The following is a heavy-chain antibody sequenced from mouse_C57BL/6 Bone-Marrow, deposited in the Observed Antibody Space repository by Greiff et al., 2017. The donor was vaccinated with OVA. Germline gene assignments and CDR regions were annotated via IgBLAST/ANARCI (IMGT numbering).Heavy chain of an antibody. CDR3: AREDYSYWYFDV. J-gene: IGHJ1*03. Sequence: VQLQQPGAELVKPGASVKMSCKASGYTFTSYWITWVKQRPGQGLEWIGDIYPGSGSTNYNEKFKSKATLTVDTSSITAYMQLSSLTSEDSAVYYCAREDYSYWYFDVWGTGTTVTVSS. CDR2: IYPGSGST. CDR1: GYTFTSYW. D-gene: IGHD1-1*01. V-gene: IGHV1-55*01.